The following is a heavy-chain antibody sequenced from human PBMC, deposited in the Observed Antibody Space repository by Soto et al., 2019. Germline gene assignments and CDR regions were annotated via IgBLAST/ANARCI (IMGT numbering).Heavy chain of an antibody. V-gene: IGHV4-39*01. CDR1: GGSISSSSYY. CDR3: ARSGDYYGMDV. J-gene: IGHJ6*02. D-gene: IGHD2-8*02. Sequence: SETLSLTCTVSGGSISSSSYYWGWIRQPPGKGLEWIGSIYYSGSTYYNPSLKSRVTISVDTSKNQFSLKLSSVTAADTAVYYCARSGDYYGMDVWGQGTTVTV. CDR2: IYYSGST.